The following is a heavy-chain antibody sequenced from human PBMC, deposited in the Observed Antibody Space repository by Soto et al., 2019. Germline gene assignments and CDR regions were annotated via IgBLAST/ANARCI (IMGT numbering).Heavy chain of an antibody. J-gene: IGHJ6*02. V-gene: IGHV4-34*01. CDR2: INHSGST. Sequence: PSDTLSLTCAVYGGSFSGYYWSWIRQPPGKGLEWIGEINHSGSTNYNPSLKSRVTISVDTSKNQFSLKLSSVTAADTAVYYCARGLPTGYYYGMDVWGQGTTVNVSS. CDR3: ARGLPTGYYYGMDV. CDR1: GGSFSGYY. D-gene: IGHD4-17*01.